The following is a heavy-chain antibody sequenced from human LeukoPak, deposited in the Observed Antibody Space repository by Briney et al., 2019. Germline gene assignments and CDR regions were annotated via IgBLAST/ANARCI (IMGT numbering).Heavy chain of an antibody. J-gene: IGHJ4*02. Sequence: GRSLRLSCAASGFTFSSYAMHWVRQAPGKGLEWVAVISYDGSNKYYADSVKGRFTISRDNSKNTLYLQMNSLRAEDTAVYYCARHADYYDSSGYNFDYWGQGTLVTVSS. CDR3: ARHADYYDSSGYNFDY. CDR1: GFTFSSYA. V-gene: IGHV3-30*04. CDR2: ISYDGSNK. D-gene: IGHD3-22*01.